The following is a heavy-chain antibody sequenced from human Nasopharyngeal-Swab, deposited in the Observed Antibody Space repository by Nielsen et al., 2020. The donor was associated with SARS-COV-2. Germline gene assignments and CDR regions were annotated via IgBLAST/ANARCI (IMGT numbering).Heavy chain of an antibody. CDR1: GFTFNNYP. J-gene: IGHJ4*02. CDR2: ISYEGSIK. Sequence: GESLKISCVTSGFTFNNYPMHWVRQAAGKGLEWVAVISYEGSIKKYADFVKGRFTVSRDSSTNTVFLQMNSLKVEDTAVYYCARDRVSCLNGVCRGSAQLDFWGQGTLVTVSS. CDR3: ARDRVSCLNGVCRGSAQLDF. D-gene: IGHD2-8*01. V-gene: IGHV3-30*04.